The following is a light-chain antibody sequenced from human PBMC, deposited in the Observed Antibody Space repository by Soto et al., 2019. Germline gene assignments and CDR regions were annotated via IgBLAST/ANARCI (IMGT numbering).Light chain of an antibody. Sequence: SQYLATLCSSAGDRLTLSCRTSHSVNSHVAWYQQKPGQAPRLLLYGASTRATDVPARFSGGGSGTDFTLTIGRLEPEDFAVYYCQQYGRSWTFGQGAKVEIK. CDR2: GAS. CDR3: QQYGRSWT. J-gene: IGKJ1*01. V-gene: IGKV3-20*01. CDR1: HSVNSH.